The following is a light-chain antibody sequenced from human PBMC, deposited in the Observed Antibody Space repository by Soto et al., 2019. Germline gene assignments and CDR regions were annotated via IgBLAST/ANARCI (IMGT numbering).Light chain of an antibody. J-gene: IGKJ2*01. CDR2: GAS. CDR1: QSVSSN. Sequence: EIVMTQSPATLSVSPGERATLSCRASQSVSSNLAWYQQKPGQAPRLLIYGASTRATGVPARFSGSGSATDFTRTISSLQSEDFAVDYCQQYNNWPPRYTFGQGTKLGIK. V-gene: IGKV3-15*01. CDR3: QQYNNWPPRYT.